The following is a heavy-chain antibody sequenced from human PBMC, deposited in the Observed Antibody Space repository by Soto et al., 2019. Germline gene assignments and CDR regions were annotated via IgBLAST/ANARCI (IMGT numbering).Heavy chain of an antibody. V-gene: IGHV4-34*01. CDR1: GGSFSGYY. CDR2: INHCGST. J-gene: IGHJ6*02. D-gene: IGHD7-27*01. Sequence: PSETLSLTGAVYGGSFSGYYWTWIRQPPGKGLEWIGDINHCGSTNYKASLKRRVTIAVDTSNNQVSLALKSVTAADTAVYYCAIEEVPQWFNRGYYGVDVWGQWTTVTVSS. CDR3: AIEEVPQWFNRGYYGVDV.